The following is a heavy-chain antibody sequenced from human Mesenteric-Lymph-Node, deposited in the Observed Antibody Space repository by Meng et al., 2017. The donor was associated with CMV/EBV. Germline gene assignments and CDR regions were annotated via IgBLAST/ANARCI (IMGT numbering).Heavy chain of an antibody. CDR1: GFTFSSYA. V-gene: IGHV3-23*03. Sequence: GGSLRLSCAASGFTFSSYAMHWVRQTPGKGLEWVSVIYSGGSNTYYADSVKGRFTISRDDSKNTLYLQMNSLRAEDTAIYYCAKEGCSSNSCYFDYWGQGSLVTVSS. J-gene: IGHJ4*02. CDR3: AKEGCSSNSCYFDY. CDR2: IYSGGSNT. D-gene: IGHD2-2*01.